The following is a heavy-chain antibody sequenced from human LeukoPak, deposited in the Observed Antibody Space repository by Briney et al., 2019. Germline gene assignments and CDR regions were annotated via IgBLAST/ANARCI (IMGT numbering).Heavy chain of an antibody. CDR3: ARERPDSRNLDS. J-gene: IGHJ4*02. D-gene: IGHD1-14*01. V-gene: IGHV3-66*01. CDR1: GFTFSNYA. CDR2: TYSGDTT. Sequence: PGGSLRLSCGASGFTFSNYAMSWVRQAPGKGLEWVSITYSGDTTYYADSVKGRFIISRDDSKNTLSLQMNDLRVEDTAVYYCARERPDSRNLDSWGRGALVTVSS.